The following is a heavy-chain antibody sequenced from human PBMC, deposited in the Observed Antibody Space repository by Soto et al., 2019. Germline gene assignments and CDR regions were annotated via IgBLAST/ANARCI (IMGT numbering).Heavy chain of an antibody. Sequence: LRLSCAASGRSGGSNYMSWVRQAPGKGLEWVAVIYSGGSTYYADSVEGRFTISRDDSKNTVFLQMDCLRAEDTALYYCAIFYDFWTGPRDYWGQGILVTVSS. CDR3: AIFYDFWTGPRDY. D-gene: IGHD3-3*01. CDR1: GRSGGSNY. V-gene: IGHV3-53*01. J-gene: IGHJ4*02. CDR2: IYSGGST.